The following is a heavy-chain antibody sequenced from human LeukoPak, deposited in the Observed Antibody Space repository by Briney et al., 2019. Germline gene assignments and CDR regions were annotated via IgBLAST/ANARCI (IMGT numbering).Heavy chain of an antibody. Sequence: PSETLSLTCTVSGGSISSYYWSWIRQPPGKGLEWIGYIYYSGSTNYNPSLKSRVTISVDTSKNQLSLKLSSVTAADTAVYYCASALSYCSGGSCYSSGFDYWGQGTLVTVSS. CDR1: GGSISSYY. J-gene: IGHJ4*02. D-gene: IGHD2-15*01. CDR2: IYYSGST. V-gene: IGHV4-59*01. CDR3: ASALSYCSGGSCYSSGFDY.